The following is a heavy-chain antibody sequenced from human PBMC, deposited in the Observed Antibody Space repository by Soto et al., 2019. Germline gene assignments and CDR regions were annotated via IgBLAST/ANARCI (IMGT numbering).Heavy chain of an antibody. V-gene: IGHV1-3*01. CDR2: INAGNGNT. Sequence: ASVKVSCKASGYTFTSYAMHWVRQAPGQRLEWMGWINAGNGNTKYSQKFQGRVTITRDTSASTAYMELSSLRSEDTAVYYCLVVVAATRPDYWGQGTLVTVSS. CDR3: LVVVAATRPDY. CDR1: GYTFTSYA. J-gene: IGHJ4*02. D-gene: IGHD2-15*01.